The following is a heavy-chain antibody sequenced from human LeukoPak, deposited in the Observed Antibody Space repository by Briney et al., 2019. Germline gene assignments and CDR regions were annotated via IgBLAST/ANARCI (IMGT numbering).Heavy chain of an antibody. Sequence: GGSLRLSCAASGFTFSSYSMNWVRQAPGKGLEWVSCISSSSSYIYYADSVKGRFTTSRDNAKNSLYLQMNSLRAEDTAVYYCARGARGSGTASDYWGQGTLVTVSS. V-gene: IGHV3-21*01. J-gene: IGHJ4*02. D-gene: IGHD3-10*01. CDR1: GFTFSSYS. CDR2: ISSSSSYI. CDR3: ARGARGSGTASDY.